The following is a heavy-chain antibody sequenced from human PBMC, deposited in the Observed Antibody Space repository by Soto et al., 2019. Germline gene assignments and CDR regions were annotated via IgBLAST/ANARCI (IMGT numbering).Heavy chain of an antibody. CDR3: AGGDYGDSIDF. V-gene: IGHV3-33*01. J-gene: IGHJ4*02. Sequence: QVHLVESGGGVVQPGKSLRLSCAASGFTFDNYGMLWVRQAPGKGLEWVALISYDDSYRYYTNSVRGRLTISRDNSKNMVFLHMNSLQGDDTAVYYCAGGDYGDSIDFWGQGTLVTVSS. CDR2: ISYDDSYR. D-gene: IGHD4-17*01. CDR1: GFTFDNYG.